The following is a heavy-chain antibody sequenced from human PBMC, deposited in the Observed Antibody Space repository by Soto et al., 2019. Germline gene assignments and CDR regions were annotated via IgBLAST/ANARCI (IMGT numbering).Heavy chain of an antibody. J-gene: IGHJ6*02. Sequence: EVQLLESGGGLVQPGGSLRLSCAASGFPFSSYAMSWVRQAPGKGLEWVSAISGGGGTTYYADSVKGRFTISKDNSKNTLYLQMNSLRAEDTAVYYCAKNVWGITIFGGMDVWGQGTTVTVSS. CDR3: AKNVWGITIFGGMDV. CDR2: ISGGGGTT. CDR1: GFPFSSYA. V-gene: IGHV3-23*01. D-gene: IGHD3-9*01.